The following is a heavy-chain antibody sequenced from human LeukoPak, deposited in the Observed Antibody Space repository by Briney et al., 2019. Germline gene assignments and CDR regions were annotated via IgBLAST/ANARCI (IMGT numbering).Heavy chain of an antibody. CDR2: INHRGTTT. Sequence: SETLSLTCAVYGGSFSDYFWSWIRQSPGKGLEWIGEINHRGTTTNYNPSLKSRVTISVDTSKNQFSLKLSSVTAADTAVYYCASLPIAAAGPYYMDVWGKGTTVTVSS. CDR1: GGSFSDYF. V-gene: IGHV4-34*01. J-gene: IGHJ6*03. CDR3: ASLPIAAAGPYYMDV. D-gene: IGHD6-13*01.